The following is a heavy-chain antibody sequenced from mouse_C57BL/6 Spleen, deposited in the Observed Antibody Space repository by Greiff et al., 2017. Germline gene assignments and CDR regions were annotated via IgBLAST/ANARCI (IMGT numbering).Heavy chain of an antibody. CDR1: GYSITSGYD. Sequence: EVQLQQSGPGMVKPSQSLSLTCTVTGYSITSGYDWHWIRHFPGNKLEWMGYISNSGSTNYNPSLKSRSSITHDTSKNHYFMKLNSVTTEDTATYYCARGGRLREYDFDYWGQGTTLTVSS. J-gene: IGHJ2*01. V-gene: IGHV3-1*01. D-gene: IGHD1-1*01. CDR2: ISNSGST. CDR3: ARGGRLREYDFDY.